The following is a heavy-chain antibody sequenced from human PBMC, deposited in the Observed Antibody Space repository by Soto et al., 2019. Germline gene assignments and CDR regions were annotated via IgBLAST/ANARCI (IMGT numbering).Heavy chain of an antibody. CDR3: ARMASFGSLNWFDP. D-gene: IGHD3-10*01. CDR1: GYTFTNND. V-gene: IGHV1-8*01. Sequence: QVQLVQSGAEVKKPGASVKVSCKASGYTFTNNDVTWVRQATGQGLEWMGWMNPGSGDTGYAQKFQGRVTMTRNISRATAYMELSSLRSEDTATYYCARMASFGSLNWFDPWGQGTLVTVSS. J-gene: IGHJ5*02. CDR2: MNPGSGDT.